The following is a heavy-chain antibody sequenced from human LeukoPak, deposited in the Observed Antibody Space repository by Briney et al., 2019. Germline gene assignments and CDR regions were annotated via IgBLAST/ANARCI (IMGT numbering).Heavy chain of an antibody. CDR1: GFTFSNYI. D-gene: IGHD5-12*01. CDR2: ISGSSSTI. Sequence: GGSLRLSCAASGFTFSNYIMNWVRQAPGKGLEWVSYISGSSSTIYYADSVKGRFTLSRDNAKNSLHLQMNSLRDEDTAVYYCARGDIVATDYWGQGTLVTVSS. J-gene: IGHJ4*02. CDR3: ARGDIVATDY. V-gene: IGHV3-48*02.